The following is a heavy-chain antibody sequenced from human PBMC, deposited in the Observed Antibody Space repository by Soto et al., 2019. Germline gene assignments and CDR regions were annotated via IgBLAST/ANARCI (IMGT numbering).Heavy chain of an antibody. CDR1: GYTFSNYG. Sequence: QVQLVQSGAEVKKPGASVKVSCKASGYTFSNYGISWVRQAPGQGLEWMGWITGYNGNVKFAQKVQGTVTMTTDTFTSTANMELRSLGTDDTAVYDCDRDPPGEGAAMFDLWGQGTLVTVSS. CDR2: ITGYNGNV. D-gene: IGHD3-10*01. V-gene: IGHV1-18*01. J-gene: IGHJ5*02. CDR3: DRDPPGEGAAMFDL.